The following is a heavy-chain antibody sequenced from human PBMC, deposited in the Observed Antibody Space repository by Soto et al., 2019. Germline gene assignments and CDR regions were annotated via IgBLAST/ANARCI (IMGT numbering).Heavy chain of an antibody. CDR1: GYSFRFYG. D-gene: IGHD3-10*01. CDR3: AREGYYYGSGSNPASYYYYYGMDV. CDR2: ISAYNGNT. V-gene: IGHV1-18*01. Sequence: GASVKVSCKASGYSFRFYGINWVRQAPGQGLEWMGWISAYNGNTNYAQKLQGRVTMTTDTSTSTAYMELRSLRSDDTAVYYCAREGYYYGSGSNPASYYYYYGMDVWGQGTTVTVSS. J-gene: IGHJ6*02.